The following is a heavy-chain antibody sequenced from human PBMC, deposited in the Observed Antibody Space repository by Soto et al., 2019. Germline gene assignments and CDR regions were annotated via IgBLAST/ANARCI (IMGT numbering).Heavy chain of an antibody. Sequence: QVQLVQSGAEVKKPGSSVKVSCKASGGTFSSYAISWVRQAPGQGLEWMGGIIPIFGTANYAQKFQGRVTITADESTSTAYMELSSLRSEDTVVYYCSRGMNDYYYYYYYGMDVWGQETTVTVSS. CDR2: IIPIFGTA. CDR3: SRGMNDYYYYYYYGMDV. D-gene: IGHD5-12*01. J-gene: IGHJ6*02. CDR1: GGTFSSYA. V-gene: IGHV1-69*01.